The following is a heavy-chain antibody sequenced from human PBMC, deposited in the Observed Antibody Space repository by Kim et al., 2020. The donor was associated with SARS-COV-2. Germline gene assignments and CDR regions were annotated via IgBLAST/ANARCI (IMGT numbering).Heavy chain of an antibody. Sequence: SETLSLTCTVSGGSISSYYWSWIRQPPGKGLEWIGYIYYSGSTNYNPSLKSRVTISVDTSKNQFSLKLSSVTAADTAVYYCASGAGYGDPGVQHWGQGTLVTVSS. J-gene: IGHJ1*01. CDR1: GGSISSYY. CDR3: ASGAGYGDPGVQH. D-gene: IGHD4-17*01. V-gene: IGHV4-59*01. CDR2: IYYSGST.